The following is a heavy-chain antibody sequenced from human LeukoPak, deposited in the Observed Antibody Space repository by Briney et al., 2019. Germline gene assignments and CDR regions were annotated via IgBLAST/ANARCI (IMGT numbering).Heavy chain of an antibody. J-gene: IGHJ5*02. V-gene: IGHV4-34*01. CDR1: GFTFSSYA. CDR3: ARRANSLAAAGTIWFDP. CDR2: INHSGST. D-gene: IGHD6-13*01. Sequence: GSLRLSCAASGFTFSSYAMSWIRQPPGKGLEWIGEINHSGSTNYNPSLKSRVTISVDTSKNQFSLKLSSVTAADTAVYYCARRANSLAAAGTIWFDPWGQGTLVTVSS.